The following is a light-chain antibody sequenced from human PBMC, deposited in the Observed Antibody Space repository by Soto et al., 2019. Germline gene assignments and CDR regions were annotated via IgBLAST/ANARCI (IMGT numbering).Light chain of an antibody. Sequence: QSALTQPASVSGSPGQSITISCNGTSSDVGGYKFVSWYQQHPGKAPKLMIYEVTNRPSGVSNRFSGSKSGNTASLTISGLQADDEADYYRSSYTTSSTLELFGGGTKLTVL. CDR2: EVT. CDR3: SSYTTSSTLEL. V-gene: IGLV2-14*01. J-gene: IGLJ2*01. CDR1: SSDVGGYKF.